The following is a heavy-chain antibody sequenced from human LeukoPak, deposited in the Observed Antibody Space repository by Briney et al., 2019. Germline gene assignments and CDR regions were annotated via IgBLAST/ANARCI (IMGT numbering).Heavy chain of an antibody. CDR1: GYTFTSYA. CDR3: AREYSSSWYTYYYYGMDV. CDR2: INAGNGNT. D-gene: IGHD6-13*01. J-gene: IGHJ6*02. V-gene: IGHV1-3*01. Sequence: ASVKVSCKASGYTFTSYAMHWVRQAPGQRLESMGWINAGNGNTKYSQKFQGRVTITRDTSASTAYMELSSLRSEDTAVYYCAREYSSSWYTYYYYGMDVWGQGTTVTVSS.